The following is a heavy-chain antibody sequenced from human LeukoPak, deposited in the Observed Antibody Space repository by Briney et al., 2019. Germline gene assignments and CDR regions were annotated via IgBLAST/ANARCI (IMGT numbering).Heavy chain of an antibody. Sequence: GGSLRLSCAASGFTFSNYNMNWVRQAPGKGLEWVSFINSVSSAMYYGDSVKGRFTISRDNAKNSLYLQMNSLRAEDTAVYYLAQSGYDYRYRFDNWGQGTLVTVSS. D-gene: IGHD5-12*01. CDR2: INSVSSAM. V-gene: IGHV3-48*01. CDR1: GFTFSNYN. J-gene: IGHJ4*02. CDR3: AQSGYDYRYRFDN.